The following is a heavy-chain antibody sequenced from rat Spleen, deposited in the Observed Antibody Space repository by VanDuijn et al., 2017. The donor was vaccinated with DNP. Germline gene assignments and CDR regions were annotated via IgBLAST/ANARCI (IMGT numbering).Heavy chain of an antibody. Sequence: EVQLVESGGGLVQPGRSLKLSCAASGFTFSNYYMAWVRQAPTKGLGWVASISAAACSTSYRDFVQCRFTISRDNAKSTLYLQMDSLRSEDTATYYCARHPTTEGIVSGFAYWGQGTLVTVSS. CDR2: ISAAACST. J-gene: IGHJ3*01. CDR3: ARHPTTEGIVSGFAY. V-gene: IGHV5-25*01. D-gene: IGHD1-11*01. CDR1: GFTFSNYY.